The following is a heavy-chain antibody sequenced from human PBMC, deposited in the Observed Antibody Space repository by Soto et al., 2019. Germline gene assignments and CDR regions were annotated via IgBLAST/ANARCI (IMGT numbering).Heavy chain of an antibody. CDR2: ISGSGGST. D-gene: IGHD3-3*01. J-gene: IGHJ4*02. CDR1: VFTFISYA. Sequence: GWSLRLSCASSVFTFISYAMSWVRQAPGKGLEWVSAISGSGGSTYYADSVKGRFTISRDNSKNTLYLQMNSLRAEDTAVYYCAKDNDFWSGYSGYWGQGTLVTVSS. V-gene: IGHV3-23*01. CDR3: AKDNDFWSGYSGY.